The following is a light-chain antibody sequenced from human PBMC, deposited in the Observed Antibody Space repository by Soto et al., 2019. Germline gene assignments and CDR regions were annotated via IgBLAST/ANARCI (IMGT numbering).Light chain of an antibody. CDR1: QSVSSTY. CDR3: QQYDTSLWT. CDR2: GAS. V-gene: IGKV3-20*01. J-gene: IGKJ1*01. Sequence: EIVLTQSPGTLSLSPGERATLSCRASQSVSSTYLAWYQQKPGQAPRLLIYGASSSATGIPDRFSGSGSGTDFTLTISSQEPEDFAVYYCQQYDTSLWTFGQGTKVEIK.